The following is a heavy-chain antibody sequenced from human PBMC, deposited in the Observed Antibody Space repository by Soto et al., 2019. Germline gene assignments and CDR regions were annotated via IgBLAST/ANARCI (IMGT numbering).Heavy chain of an antibody. CDR2: ISAYNGNT. CDR3: ARGTYYYDSSGYLYGMYV. J-gene: IGHJ6*02. V-gene: IGHV1-18*04. D-gene: IGHD3-22*01. Sequence: ASVKVSCKASGYTFTSYGISWVRQAPGQGLEWMGWISAYNGNTDYAQKLQGRVTLTTDTSTSTADMELRSLRSDDTAVYYCARGTYYYDSSGYLYGMYVWGQGTTVTVSS. CDR1: GYTFTSYG.